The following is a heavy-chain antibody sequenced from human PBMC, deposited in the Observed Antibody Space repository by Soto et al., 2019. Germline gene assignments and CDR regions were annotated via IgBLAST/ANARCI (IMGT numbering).Heavy chain of an antibody. CDR1: GIDLENYG. D-gene: IGHD5-18*01. J-gene: IGHJ4*02. CDR2: ISSDGTRK. CDR3: VKDGGGVRYNYNIRGDS. V-gene: IGHV3-30*18. Sequence: QVQLVESGGGVVHPGRSLRLSCVASGIDLENYGIHWVRQAPGEGLEWVAVISSDGTRKSYIDSVRGRFTTSRDNSRSTVFLQMNSLTREDTAMYYCVKDGGGVRYNYNIRGDSWGQGTQVTVSS.